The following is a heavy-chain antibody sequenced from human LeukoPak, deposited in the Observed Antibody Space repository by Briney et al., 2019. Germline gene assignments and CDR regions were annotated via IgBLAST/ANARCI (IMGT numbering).Heavy chain of an antibody. J-gene: IGHJ4*02. CDR1: GFTFSSYA. D-gene: IGHD3-22*01. V-gene: IGHV3-23*01. Sequence: GGSLRLSCADSGFTFSSYAMSWVRQAPGQGLEWVSGMSGNGGTTYYADSVKGRFTISRDNSKNTLYLQMNNLRVEDTAVYYCARRDYYDSSGYSPLFDYWGQGTLVTVSS. CDR2: MSGNGGTT. CDR3: ARRDYYDSSGYSPLFDY.